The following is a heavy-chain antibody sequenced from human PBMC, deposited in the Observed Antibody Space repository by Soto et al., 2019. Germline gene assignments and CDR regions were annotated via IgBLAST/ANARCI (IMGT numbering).Heavy chain of an antibody. D-gene: IGHD5-12*01. CDR3: ARRRGFPYYYGMDV. CDR2: IYHSGST. V-gene: IGHV4-30-2*01. CDR1: GGSISSGGYS. Sequence: QLQLQESGSGLVKPSQTLSLTCAVSGGSISSGGYSWSWIRQPPGKGLEWIGYIYHSGSTYYNPSIKSRVTISVDRSKNQFSLKLSSVTAADTAVYYCARRRGFPYYYGMDVWGQGTTVTVSS. J-gene: IGHJ6*02.